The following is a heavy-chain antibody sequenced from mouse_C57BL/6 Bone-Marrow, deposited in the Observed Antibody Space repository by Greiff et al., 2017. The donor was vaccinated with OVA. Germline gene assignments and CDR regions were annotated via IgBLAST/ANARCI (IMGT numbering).Heavy chain of an antibody. CDR3: AREDYGSSFDY. CDR2: IDPSDSYT. V-gene: IGHV1-50*01. D-gene: IGHD1-1*01. J-gene: IGHJ2*01. CDR1: GYTFTSYW. Sequence: VQLQQPGAELVKPGASVKLSCKASGYTFTSYWMQWVKQRPGQGLEWIGEIDPSDSYTTYNQKFKGKATLTVDTSSSTAYMQLSSLTSEDSAVDYCAREDYGSSFDYWGQGTTLTVSS.